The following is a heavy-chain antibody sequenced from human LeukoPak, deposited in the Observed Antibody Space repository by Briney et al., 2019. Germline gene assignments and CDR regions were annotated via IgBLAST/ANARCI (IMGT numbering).Heavy chain of an antibody. Sequence: PSETLSLTCTVSGGSISSSSYYWGWIRQPPGKGLEWIGSIYYSGSTYYNPSLKSRVTISVDTSKNQFSLKLSSVTAADTAVYYCARQVLLWVAFDVWGQGTMVTVSS. CDR1: GGSISSSSYY. CDR2: IYYSGST. CDR3: ARQVLLWVAFDV. V-gene: IGHV4-39*01. D-gene: IGHD1-26*01. J-gene: IGHJ3*01.